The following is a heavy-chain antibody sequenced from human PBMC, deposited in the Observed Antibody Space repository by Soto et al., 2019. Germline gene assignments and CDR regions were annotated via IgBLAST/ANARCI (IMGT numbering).Heavy chain of an antibody. CDR1: GGSISGHF. Sequence: SETLSLTCSVSGGSISGHFWSWIRQPAGKRLEWIGRVYSGGNTIYNPSLKSRVTISIDTSKPQFSLDLTSVTAADTAVYYCARDNVWSGFYSFFDNWGQGTLVTVSS. CDR2: VYSGGNT. D-gene: IGHD3-3*01. J-gene: IGHJ4*02. CDR3: ARDNVWSGFYSFFDN. V-gene: IGHV4-4*07.